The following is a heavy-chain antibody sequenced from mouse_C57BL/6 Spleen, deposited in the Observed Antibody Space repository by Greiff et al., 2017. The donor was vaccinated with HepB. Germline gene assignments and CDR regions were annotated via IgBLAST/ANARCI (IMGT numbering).Heavy chain of an antibody. CDR3: ARPYGYDGGLFDY. D-gene: IGHD2-2*01. J-gene: IGHJ2*01. CDR2: IYPGDGDT. V-gene: IGHV1-82*01. CDR1: GYAFSSSW. Sequence: QVKLVESGPELVKPGASVKISCKASGYAFSSSWMNWVKQRPGKGLEWIGRIYPGDGDTNYNGKFKGKATLTADKSSSTAYMQLSSLTSEDSAVYFCARPYGYDGGLFDYWGQGTTLTVSS.